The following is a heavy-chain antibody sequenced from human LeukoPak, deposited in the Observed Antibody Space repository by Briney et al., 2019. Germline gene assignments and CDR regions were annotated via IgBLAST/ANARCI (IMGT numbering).Heavy chain of an antibody. CDR3: ARAWELLYPFDY. CDR2: FSGSGGST. D-gene: IGHD1-26*01. Sequence: GGSLRLSCAASGLTFSNYAMSWVRQAPGKGLAWVSSFSGSGGSTYYADSVKGRFTISRDNAKNSLSLQMNSLRAEDTAVYYCARAWELLYPFDYWGQGTLVTVSS. CDR1: GLTFSNYA. J-gene: IGHJ4*02. V-gene: IGHV3-23*01.